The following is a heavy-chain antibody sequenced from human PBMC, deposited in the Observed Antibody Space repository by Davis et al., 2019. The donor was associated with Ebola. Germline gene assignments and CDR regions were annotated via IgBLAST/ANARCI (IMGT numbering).Heavy chain of an antibody. J-gene: IGHJ4*02. Sequence: PGGSLRLSCAASGFTFEDFGMHWVRQAPGKGLEWVSGISWNSYNIGYADSVKGRFTISRDNSKNTLYLQMSSLRAEDTAVYYCVRSSGWPKRLLFDYWGQGTLVTVSS. CDR1: GFTFEDFG. V-gene: IGHV3-9*01. CDR3: VRSSGWPKRLLFDY. CDR2: ISWNSYNI. D-gene: IGHD3-10*01.